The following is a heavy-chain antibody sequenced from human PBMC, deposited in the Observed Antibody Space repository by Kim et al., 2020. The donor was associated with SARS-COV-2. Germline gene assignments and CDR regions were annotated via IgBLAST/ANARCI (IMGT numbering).Heavy chain of an antibody. CDR2: IDYSGST. J-gene: IGHJ5*02. D-gene: IGHD1-26*01. V-gene: IGHV4-39*01. Sequence: SETLSLTCTVSGGSISSGNFYWGWLRQPPGMGLEWIANIDYSGSTYYNLSLKSRVTVSVDTSKNQFSLKVSSVTAADTAVYYCARPQRGRGGGAWFDPWGQGALVTVSS. CDR1: GGSISSGNFY. CDR3: ARPQRGRGGGAWFDP.